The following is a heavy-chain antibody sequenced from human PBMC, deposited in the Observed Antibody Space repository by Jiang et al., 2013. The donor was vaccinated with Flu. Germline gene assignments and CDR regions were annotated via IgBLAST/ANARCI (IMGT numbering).Heavy chain of an antibody. CDR1: GLSLRGYA. V-gene: IGHV3-30-3*01. Sequence: QLVESGGGVVQPGRSLRLTCAASGLSLRGYAMHWVRQAPGKGLEWVAVISYDGSDKQYADSVKGRFTVSRDNSKNTLYLQMKSLRSEDTAVYFCARDSSGSNQIYYYYGMDFWGQGTTVTVSS. D-gene: IGHD3-10*01. CDR3: ARDSSGSNQIYYYYGMDF. J-gene: IGHJ6*02. CDR2: ISYDGSDK.